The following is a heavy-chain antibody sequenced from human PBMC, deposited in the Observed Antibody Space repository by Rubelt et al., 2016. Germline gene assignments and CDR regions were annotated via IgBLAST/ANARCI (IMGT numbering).Heavy chain of an antibody. J-gene: IGHJ4*02. D-gene: IGHD5-24*01. CDR1: GGSITTGDYH. CDR2: IYHNGNT. Sequence: QLQLQESGPGLVKPSETLSLTCTVSGGSITTGDYHWGWIRQTPGKGLEWIGCIYHNGNTYYNPSLKSRVTISIDISKNQVALRGTTVTAADTAVDYCARDRRDGYNWLEYWGQGTLVTVSS. V-gene: IGHV4-39*07. CDR3: ARDRRDGYNWLEY.